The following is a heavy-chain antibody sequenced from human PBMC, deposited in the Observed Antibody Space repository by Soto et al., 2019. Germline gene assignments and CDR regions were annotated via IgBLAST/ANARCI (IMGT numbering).Heavy chain of an antibody. J-gene: IGHJ3*02. Sequence: SETLSLTCAVYGGSFSGYYWSWIRQPPGKGLEWIGEINHSGSTNYNPSLKSRVTISVDTSKNQFSLKLSSVTAADTAVYYCARGVLRFPLIWGQGTMVTVSS. CDR3: ARGVLRFPLI. V-gene: IGHV4-34*01. D-gene: IGHD3-3*01. CDR1: GGSFSGYY. CDR2: INHSGST.